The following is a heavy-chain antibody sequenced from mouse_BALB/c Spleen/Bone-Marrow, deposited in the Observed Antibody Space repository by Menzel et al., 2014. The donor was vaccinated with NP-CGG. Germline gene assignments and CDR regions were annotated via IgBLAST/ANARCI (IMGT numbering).Heavy chain of an antibody. CDR1: GFNIKDTY. D-gene: IGHD1-1*01. CDR2: IDPANGNT. V-gene: IGHV14-3*02. Sequence: LVESGAELVKPGASVKLSCTASGFNIKDTYMHWVKQGPEQGLEWIGRIDPANGNTKYDPKFQGKATITADTSSNTAYLQLSSLTSEDTAVYYCAFYYYGSSLFAYWGQGTLVTVSA. J-gene: IGHJ3*01. CDR3: AFYYYGSSLFAY.